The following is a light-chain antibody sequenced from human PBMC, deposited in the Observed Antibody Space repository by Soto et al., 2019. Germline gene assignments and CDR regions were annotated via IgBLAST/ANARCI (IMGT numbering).Light chain of an antibody. CDR3: QQRSNWPT. CDR2: DAS. Sequence: EIVLTQSPATLSLSPGERATLSCRASQSVNSYLAWYQQKPGQAPSLLIYDASNRAAGIPVRFSGSGSGTDFTLTISSLEPEDFAVYYCQQRSNWPTFGQGTKLEIK. J-gene: IGKJ2*01. V-gene: IGKV3-11*01. CDR1: QSVNSY.